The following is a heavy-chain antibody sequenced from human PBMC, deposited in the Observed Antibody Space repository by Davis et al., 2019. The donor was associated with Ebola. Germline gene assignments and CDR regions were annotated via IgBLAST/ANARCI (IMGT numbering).Heavy chain of an antibody. CDR1: GFTFSSYS. Sequence: GESLKISCPASGFTFSSYSMNWVRQAPGKGLEWVSYISSSSSTIYYADSVKGRFTISRHISKNILLLQMNSLRPEDTAVYYCARGNGDDFFYYYAMDVWGQGTTVTVSS. CDR2: ISSSSSTI. D-gene: IGHD4-17*01. J-gene: IGHJ6*02. CDR3: ARGNGDDFFYYYAMDV. V-gene: IGHV3-48*01.